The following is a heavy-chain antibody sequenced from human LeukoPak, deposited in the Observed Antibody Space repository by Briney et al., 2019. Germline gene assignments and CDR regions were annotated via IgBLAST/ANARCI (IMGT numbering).Heavy chain of an antibody. V-gene: IGHV1-2*02. CDR2: INPKTGGT. J-gene: IGHJ6*03. CDR3: ARGGNTFIGPYYYMDV. D-gene: IGHD1-26*01. CDR1: GYTFTVYH. Sequence: GASVTVSYKASGYTFTVYHVHWVRQAPGQGLEWMGWINPKTGGTNYAQKFQGRVTMTRDTSISTVYLDLNSLRSDDTAVYYCARGGNTFIGPYYYMDVWGNGTTVSVSS.